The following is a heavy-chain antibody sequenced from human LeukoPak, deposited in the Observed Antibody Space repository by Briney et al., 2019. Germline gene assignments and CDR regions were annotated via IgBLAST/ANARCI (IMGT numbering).Heavy chain of an antibody. D-gene: IGHD4-17*01. CDR3: ARAGTVTTFHSGCDY. CDR2: IIPIFGTA. V-gene: IGHV1-69*01. CDR1: GGTFSSYA. Sequence: SVKVSCKASGGTFSSYAISWVRQAPGQGLEWMGGIIPIFGTANYAQKFQGRVTITADESTSTACMELSSLRSEDTAVYYCARAGTVTTFHSGCDYWGQGTLVTVSS. J-gene: IGHJ4*02.